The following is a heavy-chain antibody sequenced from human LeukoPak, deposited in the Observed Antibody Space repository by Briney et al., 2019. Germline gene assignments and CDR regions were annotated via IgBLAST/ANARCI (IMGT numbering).Heavy chain of an antibody. CDR2: ISAYNGNT. J-gene: IGHJ6*02. Sequence: GAPVKVSCKASGHTSTTYAIHWVRQAPGQGLEWMGWISAYNGNTNYAQKLQGRVTMTTDASTSTAYMELRSLRSDDTAVYYCARESKVYQLPTTYYYYYYGMDVWGQGTTVTVSS. CDR1: GHTSTTYA. CDR3: ARESKVYQLPTTYYYYYYGMDV. D-gene: IGHD2-2*01. V-gene: IGHV1-18*01.